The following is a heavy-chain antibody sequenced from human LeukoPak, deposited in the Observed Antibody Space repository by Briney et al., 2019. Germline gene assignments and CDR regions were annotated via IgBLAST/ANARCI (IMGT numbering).Heavy chain of an antibody. V-gene: IGHV3-7*03. CDR2: IKQDGSEK. Sequence: GRSLRLSCAASGFTFSSYWMSWVRQAPGKGLEWVANIKQDGSEKYYVDSVKGRFTVSRDNSKNTLYLQMNSLRAEDTALYYCAKVKGKDGFRDAYDIWGQGTMVTVSS. CDR1: GFTFSSYW. J-gene: IGHJ3*02. CDR3: AKVKGKDGFRDAYDI.